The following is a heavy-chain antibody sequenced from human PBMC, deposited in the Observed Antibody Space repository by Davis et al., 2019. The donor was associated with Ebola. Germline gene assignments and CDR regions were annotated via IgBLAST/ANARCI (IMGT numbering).Heavy chain of an antibody. CDR3: ARGPEIQLWLNFDY. CDR1: GGSISSSSYY. J-gene: IGHJ4*02. CDR2: IYYSGST. V-gene: IGHV4-39*01. D-gene: IGHD5-18*01. Sequence: MPSETLSLTCTVSGGSISSSSYYWGWIRQPPGKGLEWIGSIYYSGSTYYNPSLKSRLTISVDTSKNQFSLKLSSVTAADTAVYYCARGPEIQLWLNFDYWGQGTLVTVSS.